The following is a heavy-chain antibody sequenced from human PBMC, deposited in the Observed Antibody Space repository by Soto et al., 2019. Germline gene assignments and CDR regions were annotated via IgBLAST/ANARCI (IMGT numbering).Heavy chain of an antibody. V-gene: IGHV5-51*01. D-gene: IGHD5-18*01. CDR1: GYSFTSYW. Sequence: PGESLKISCKGSGYSFTSYWIGWVRQMPGKGLEWMGIIYPGDSDTRYSPSFQGQVTISADKSISTAYLQWSSLKASDTAMYYCARVTSLPRGYSYGSSKDSSGFDYWGQGTLVTVSS. CDR3: ARVTSLPRGYSYGSSKDSSGFDY. J-gene: IGHJ4*02. CDR2: IYPGDSDT.